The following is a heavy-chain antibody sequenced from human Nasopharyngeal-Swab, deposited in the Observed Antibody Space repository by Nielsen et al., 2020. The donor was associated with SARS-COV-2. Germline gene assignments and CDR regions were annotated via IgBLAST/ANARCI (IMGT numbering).Heavy chain of an antibody. J-gene: IGHJ5*02. CDR1: GYTLTELS. CDR3: ATEYCGGDCYSNWFDP. CDR2: FDPEDDET. V-gene: IGHV1-24*01. D-gene: IGHD2-21*01. Sequence: ASVKVSCKVSGYTLTELSMHWVRQAPGKGLEWMGGFDPEDDETIYAQKFQGRVTMTEDTSTDTAYMELSSLRSEDTAVYYCATEYCGGDCYSNWFDPWGQGTLVTVSS.